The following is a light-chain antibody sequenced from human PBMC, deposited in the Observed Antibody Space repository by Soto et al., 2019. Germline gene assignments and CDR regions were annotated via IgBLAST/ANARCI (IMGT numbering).Light chain of an antibody. CDR3: AAWDDSLNAYV. CDR1: SSSIGSNA. CDR2: TNN. Sequence: QSVLTQPPSASGTPGQGVTLSCSGSSSSIGSNAVNWYQQFPGTAPKLLIYTNNRRPSGVPDRFSGSKSGTSASLAISGLQSEDEADYCCAAWDDSLNAYVFGTGTKVTVL. V-gene: IGLV1-44*01. J-gene: IGLJ1*01.